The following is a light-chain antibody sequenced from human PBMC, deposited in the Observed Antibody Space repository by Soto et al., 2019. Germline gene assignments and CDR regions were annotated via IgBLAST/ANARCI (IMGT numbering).Light chain of an antibody. J-gene: IGLJ2*01. CDR3: GSYDTSLYVRL. CDR2: DND. Sequence: QSVLTQPPSMSAAPGQKVTISCSGSTSNIGSNYVSWYQQLPGTAPQLLIYDNDKRPSGIPDRFSGSKSGTSATLGITGLQTGDEADYYCGSYDTSLYVRLFGGGTKLTVL. V-gene: IGLV1-51*01. CDR1: TSNIGSNY.